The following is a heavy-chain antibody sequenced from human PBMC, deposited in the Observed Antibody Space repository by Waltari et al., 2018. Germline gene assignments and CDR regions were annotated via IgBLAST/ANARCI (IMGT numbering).Heavy chain of an antibody. CDR1: GGSISSGRYY. CDR2: IYTSGST. Sequence: QVQLQESGPGLVKPSQTLSLTCTVSGGSISSGRYYWSWIRQPAGKGLEWIGRIYTSGSTNYNPSLKSRVTISVDTSKNQFSLKLSSVTAADTAVYYCARAEGSSSWFYDYWGQGTLVTVSS. CDR3: ARAEGSSSWFYDY. J-gene: IGHJ4*02. D-gene: IGHD6-13*01. V-gene: IGHV4-61*02.